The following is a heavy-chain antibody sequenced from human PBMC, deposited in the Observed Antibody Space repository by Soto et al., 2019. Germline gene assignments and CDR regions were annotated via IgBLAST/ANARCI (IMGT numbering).Heavy chain of an antibody. Sequence: QVQLQESGPGLVKPSETLSLTCTVSGGSISSYYWSWIRQPPGKGLEGIGYIYYSGSTNYNPALKCRVTISVDTSKNQFSLKLSSGTAADTAVYYCARSPSRVVDYWGQGTLVTVSS. CDR1: GGSISSYY. CDR3: ARSPSRVVDY. D-gene: IGHD3-3*01. CDR2: IYYSGST. V-gene: IGHV4-59*01. J-gene: IGHJ4*02.